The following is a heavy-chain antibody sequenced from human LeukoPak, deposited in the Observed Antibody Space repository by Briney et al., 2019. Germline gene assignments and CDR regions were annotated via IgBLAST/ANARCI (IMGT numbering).Heavy chain of an antibody. V-gene: IGHV4-39*01. CDR1: GGSISSSSYY. CDR2: IFYSGST. CDR3: ARHLIRRDYSSGWSQSRYYYYYMDV. Sequence: SETLSLTCTVSGGSISSSSYYWGWIRQPPGKGLEWIGNIFYSGSTYSNPSLKSRVTISVDTSKNQFSLKLSSVTAADTAVYYCARHLIRRDYSSGWSQSRYYYYYMDVWGKGTTVTISS. D-gene: IGHD6-19*01. J-gene: IGHJ6*03.